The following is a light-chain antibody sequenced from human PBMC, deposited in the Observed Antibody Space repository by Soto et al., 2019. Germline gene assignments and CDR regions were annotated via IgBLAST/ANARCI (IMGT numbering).Light chain of an antibody. J-gene: IGKJ1*01. V-gene: IGKV3-20*01. CDR1: QSVSRSY. CDR2: GAS. CDR3: QQYGSSPVT. Sequence: EIVFTQSPGTLSLSPGERATLSCRASQSVSRSYLAWYQQKPGQAPKLLIYGASSRATGIPDRFSGSGSGTDFTLTISRLEPEDFAVYYCQQYGSSPVTFGQGTKVEIK.